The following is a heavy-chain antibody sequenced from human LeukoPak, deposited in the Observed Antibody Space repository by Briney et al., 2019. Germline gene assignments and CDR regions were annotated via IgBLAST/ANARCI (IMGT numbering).Heavy chain of an antibody. CDR1: GFTFRNYA. Sequence: PGGSLRLSCAASGFTFRNYAMNWVRQAPGKGLEWVAGINANGGSTYYADSVKGRFTISRDNSKNTLYLQMNSLRAEDTAVYYCYYYYDSSGANPRDYWGQGTLVTVSS. V-gene: IGHV3-23*01. CDR2: INANGGST. J-gene: IGHJ4*02. D-gene: IGHD3-22*01. CDR3: YYYYDSSGANPRDY.